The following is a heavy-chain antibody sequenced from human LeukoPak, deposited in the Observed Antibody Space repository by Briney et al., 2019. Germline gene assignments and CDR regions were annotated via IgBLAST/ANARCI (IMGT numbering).Heavy chain of an antibody. CDR1: GFTFSSYS. CDR2: IGYGGADS. D-gene: IGHD3-3*01. V-gene: IGHV3-21*01. Sequence: GGSLRLSCAASGFTFSSYSMNWVRQAPGKGLEWVSSIGYGGADSHYADSVKGRFTISRDNAKNSLYLQMNSLRAEDTAVYYCAKSLRNAFDIWGQGTMVTVSS. J-gene: IGHJ3*02. CDR3: AKSLRNAFDI.